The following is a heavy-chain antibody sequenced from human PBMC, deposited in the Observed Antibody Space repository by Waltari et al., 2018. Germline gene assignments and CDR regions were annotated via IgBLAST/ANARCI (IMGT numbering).Heavy chain of an antibody. CDR2: IIPSLGIA. V-gene: IGHV1-69*02. Sequence: QVQLVQSGAEVKKHGSSVKVSCKASGGTFSSYTISWVRQAPGQGLEWMGRIIPSLGIANYAQKFQGRVTITADKSTRTAYMELSSLRSEDTAVYYCARCTSRTNYYYYGMDVWGQGTTVTVSS. J-gene: IGHJ6*02. D-gene: IGHD2-2*01. CDR3: ARCTSRTNYYYYGMDV. CDR1: GGTFSSYT.